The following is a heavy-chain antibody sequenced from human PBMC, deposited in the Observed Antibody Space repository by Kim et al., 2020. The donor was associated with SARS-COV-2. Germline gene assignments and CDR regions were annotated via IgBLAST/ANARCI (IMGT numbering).Heavy chain of an antibody. CDR1: GGSISSSSYY. V-gene: IGHV4-39*01. Sequence: SETLSLTCTVSGGSISSSSYYWGWIRQPPGKGLEWIGSIYYSGSTYYNPSLKSRVTISVDTSKNQFSLKLSSVTAADTAVYYCARHQTYYYDSSGYPDAFDIWGQGTMVTVSS. CDR2: IYYSGST. CDR3: ARHQTYYYDSSGYPDAFDI. D-gene: IGHD3-22*01. J-gene: IGHJ3*02.